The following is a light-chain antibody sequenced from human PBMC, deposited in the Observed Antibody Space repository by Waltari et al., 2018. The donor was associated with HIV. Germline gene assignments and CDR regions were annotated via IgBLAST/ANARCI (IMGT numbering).Light chain of an antibody. CDR3: MQALQTPQYT. CDR2: LGS. Sequence: DIVMTQSLLSLPVAPGEPASISCRSSQSLLHRNGYNYLDWYLQKPGQSPQLLIYLGSNRASGVPDRFSGSGSGTDFTLKISRVEAEDVGVYYCMQALQTPQYTFGQGTKLEIK. J-gene: IGKJ2*01. V-gene: IGKV2-28*01. CDR1: QSLLHRNGYNY.